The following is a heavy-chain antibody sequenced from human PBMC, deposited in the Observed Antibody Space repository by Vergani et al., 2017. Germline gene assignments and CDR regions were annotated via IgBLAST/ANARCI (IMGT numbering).Heavy chain of an antibody. Sequence: QVQLVQSGAEVKKPGASVKVSCKVSGYTLTELSMHWVRQAPGKGLEWMGGFDPEDGETIYAQKFQGRVTMTEDTSTDTAYMELSSLRSEDTAVYYCARDRGVYFGYGDYAFQSVWFDPWGQGTLVTVSS. D-gene: IGHD4-17*01. V-gene: IGHV1-24*01. J-gene: IGHJ5*02. CDR2: FDPEDGET. CDR1: GYTLTELS. CDR3: ARDRGVYFGYGDYAFQSVWFDP.